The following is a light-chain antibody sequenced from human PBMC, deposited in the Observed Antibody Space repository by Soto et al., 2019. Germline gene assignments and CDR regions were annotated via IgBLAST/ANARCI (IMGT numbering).Light chain of an antibody. CDR2: AAS. V-gene: IGKV1-9*01. CDR1: QGITND. Sequence: DIQLTQSPSFLSASVGDRVTITCRASQGITNDLAWYQQKPGKAPKLLIYAASSLQRGAPSTFSGSGFGTEFTVTISSLQPEDFETYFCQQYNSDPFTFGPGTTVDFK. J-gene: IGKJ3*01. CDR3: QQYNSDPFT.